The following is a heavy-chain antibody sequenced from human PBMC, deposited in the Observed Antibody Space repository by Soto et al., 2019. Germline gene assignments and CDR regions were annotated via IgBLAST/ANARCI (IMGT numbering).Heavy chain of an antibody. CDR2: ISHSGTS. V-gene: IGHV4-4*02. CDR1: GGSISSSHW. J-gene: IGHJ3*01. D-gene: IGHD1-20*01. CDR3: ARVVLSITRGAFDA. Sequence: QVQLQESGPGLVKPSGTLSLTCAVSGGSISSSHWWTWVRQSPGKGLEYIGEISHSGTSNSNPSRKRRVTLSVDRSKNPFSLPLTSVTAADTAVYYCARVVLSITRGAFDAWGQGTPVIVSS.